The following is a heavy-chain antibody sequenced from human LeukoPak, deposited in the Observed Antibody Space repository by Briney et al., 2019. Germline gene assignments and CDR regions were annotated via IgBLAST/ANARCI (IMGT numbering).Heavy chain of an antibody. V-gene: IGHV3-30*02. D-gene: IGHD5-18*01. CDR2: IRYVGSNK. CDR3: AKGRQGIQLWSNWFDP. J-gene: IGHJ5*02. CDR1: GFTFSSYG. Sequence: GGSLRLSCAASGFTFSSYGMHWVRQAPGKGLEWVAFIRYVGSNKYYADSVKGRFTISRDNSKNTLYLQMNSLRAEDTAVYYCAKGRQGIQLWSNWFDPWGQGTLVTVSS.